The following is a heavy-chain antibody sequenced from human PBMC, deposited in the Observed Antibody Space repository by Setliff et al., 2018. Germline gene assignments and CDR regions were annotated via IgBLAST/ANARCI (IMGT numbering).Heavy chain of an antibody. D-gene: IGHD1-26*01. CDR3: ARVGATYYFDY. CDR2: IYHSGST. J-gene: IGHJ4*02. CDR1: GYSISSGYY. V-gene: IGHV4-38-2*01. Sequence: PSETLSLTCAVSGYSISSGYYWGWIRQPPGKGLEWIGSIYHSGSTNYNPSLKSRVTISVDTSKNQFSLKLSSVTAADTAVYYCARVGATYYFDYWGQGTLVTVSS.